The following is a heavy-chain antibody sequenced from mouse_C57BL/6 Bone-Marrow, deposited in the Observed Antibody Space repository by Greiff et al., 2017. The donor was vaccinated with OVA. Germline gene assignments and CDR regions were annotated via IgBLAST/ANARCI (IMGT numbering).Heavy chain of an antibody. CDR1: GFTFSDYG. CDR2: ISSGSSTI. D-gene: IGHD5-1*01. CDR3: ARSEYDYFGY. Sequence: EVKLMESGGGLVKPGGSLKLSCAASGFTFSDYGMHWVRQAPEKGLEWVAYISSGSSTIYYADTVKGRFTISRDNAKNTLFLQMTSLRAEDTAMYYCARSEYDYFGYWGQGTALTVSS. J-gene: IGHJ2*01. V-gene: IGHV5-17*01.